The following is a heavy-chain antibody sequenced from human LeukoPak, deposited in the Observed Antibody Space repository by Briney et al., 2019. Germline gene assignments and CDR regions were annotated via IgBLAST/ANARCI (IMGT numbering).Heavy chain of an antibody. CDR2: LYSDSNT. CDR1: GLIVITKD. J-gene: IGHJ4*02. D-gene: IGHD1-14*01. V-gene: IGHV3-53*01. Sequence: PGGPLTLSCAPSGLIVITKDITWVRQAPGKGLEWVSDLYSDSNTKYADAVQGRFTISRDNSKDTLYLEMNSLSPDDTAVYYCARGVEPLAANTLAYWGQGTLVTVSS. CDR3: ARGVEPLAANTLAY.